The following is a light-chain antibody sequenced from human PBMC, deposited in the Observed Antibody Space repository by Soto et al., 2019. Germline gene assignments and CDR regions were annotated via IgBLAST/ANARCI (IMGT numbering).Light chain of an antibody. CDR3: SSYAGSNNLV. V-gene: IGLV2-8*01. Sequence: QSALTQPPSASGFPGQSVTISCTGTSSDVGYYDYVSWYQQHPGKAPKLVIYEVTKRPSGVPDRVSASTSGNTASLTVSGLRAEDEADYYYSSYAGSNNLVFGSGTKLTVL. CDR2: EVT. CDR1: SSDVGYYDY. J-gene: IGLJ1*01.